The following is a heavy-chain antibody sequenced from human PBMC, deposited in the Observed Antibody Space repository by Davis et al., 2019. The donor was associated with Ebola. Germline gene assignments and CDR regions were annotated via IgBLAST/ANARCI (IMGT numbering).Heavy chain of an antibody. CDR3: ARGGGYGGYGMDV. J-gene: IGHJ6*02. V-gene: IGHV4-34*01. Sequence: MPSETLSLTCAVYGGSFSGYSWSWIRQPPGKGLEWIGEINHSGRTNYNPSLKSRVTMSVDTSKNQFSLRVRSVTAADTAVYYCARGGGYGGYGMDVWGQGTTVTVSS. CDR2: INHSGRT. D-gene: IGHD6-25*01. CDR1: GGSFSGYS.